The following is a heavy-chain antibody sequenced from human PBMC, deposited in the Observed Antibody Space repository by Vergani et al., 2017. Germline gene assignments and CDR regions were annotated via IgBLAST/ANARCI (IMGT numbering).Heavy chain of an antibody. Sequence: QVQLVKSGAGVKKPGSSVKFSCRASEAPLSSYPISWVRQPPDQGLEWMGGIIPIFGTANYAQKFQGRVTITADESTSTAYMELSSLRSEDTAVYYCARAGGGYCTNGVCHYNWFDPWGQGTLVTVSS. CDR3: ARAGGGYCTNGVCHYNWFDP. CDR2: IIPIFGTA. CDR1: EAPLSSYP. J-gene: IGHJ5*02. D-gene: IGHD2-8*01. V-gene: IGHV1-69*01.